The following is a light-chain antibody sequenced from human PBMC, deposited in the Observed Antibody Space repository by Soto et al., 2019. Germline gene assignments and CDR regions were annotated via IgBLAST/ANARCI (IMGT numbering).Light chain of an antibody. CDR3: QHYNSYSEA. CDR1: QTISSW. V-gene: IGKV1-5*03. CDR2: KAS. J-gene: IGKJ1*01. Sequence: DIQMTQSPSTLSGSVGARVTITCRARQTISSWLAWYQQKPGKAPKLLIYKASTLKSGVPSRFSGSGSGTEFTLTIISLQPDDFATYYCQHYNSYSEAFGQGTKVDIK.